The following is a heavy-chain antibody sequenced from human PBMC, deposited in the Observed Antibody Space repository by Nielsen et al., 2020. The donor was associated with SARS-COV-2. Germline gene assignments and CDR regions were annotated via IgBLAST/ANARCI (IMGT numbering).Heavy chain of an antibody. D-gene: IGHD3-22*01. J-gene: IGHJ3*02. V-gene: IGHV4-31*03. CDR2: IYYSGST. CDR1: GGSISSGGYY. Sequence: SETLSLTCTVSGGSISSGGYYWSWIRQHPGKGLEWIGYIYYSGSTYYNPSLKSRVTISVDTSKNQFSLKLSSVTATDTAVYYCARAPITMIVVVNAFDIWGQGTMVTVSS. CDR3: ARAPITMIVVVNAFDI.